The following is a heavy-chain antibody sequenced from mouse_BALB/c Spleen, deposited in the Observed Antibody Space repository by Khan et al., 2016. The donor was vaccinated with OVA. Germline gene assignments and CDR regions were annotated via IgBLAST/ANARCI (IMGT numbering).Heavy chain of an antibody. CDR3: ARAYYMYDGYNSMDY. CDR1: GFSFTSYN. J-gene: IGHJ4*01. V-gene: IGHV2-6-4*01. Sequence: VQLQESGPGLVEPSQTLSITCTVSGFSFTSYNIHWVRQPPGKGLEWLGMIWGGGGKNNYYTLKSRLSISKDNTTSHAFLQMNSMLPDDTAMYYYARAYYMYDGYNSMDYWGQGTSLTVSS. D-gene: IGHD2-14*01. CDR2: IWGGGGK.